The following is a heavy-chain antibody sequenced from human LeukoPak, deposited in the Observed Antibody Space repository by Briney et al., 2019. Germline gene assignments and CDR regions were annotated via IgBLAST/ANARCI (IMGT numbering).Heavy chain of an antibody. CDR1: GFTFSSYS. CDR3: ARVSPKNYMDV. Sequence: GGSLRLSCAASGFTFSSYSMNWVRQAPGKGLEGVSYISSSSSTIYYADSVKGRFTISRDNAKNSLYLQMNSLRAEDTAVYYCARVSPKNYMDVWGKGTTVTVSS. V-gene: IGHV3-48*04. CDR2: ISSSSSTI. J-gene: IGHJ6*03.